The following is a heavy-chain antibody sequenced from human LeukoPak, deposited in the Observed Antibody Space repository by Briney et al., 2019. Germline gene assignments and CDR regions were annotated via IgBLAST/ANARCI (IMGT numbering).Heavy chain of an antibody. D-gene: IGHD3-22*01. V-gene: IGHV4-4*07. CDR3: ARWYYDSSGYYLNAFAI. Sequence: SSETLSLTRTVSGGSISSYYWSWIRQPAGKGLEWIGRIYTSGSTNYNPSLKSRVTMSVGTSKNQFSLKLSSVTAADTAVYYCARWYYDSSGYYLNAFAIWGQGTMVTVSS. CDR2: IYTSGST. CDR1: GGSISSYY. J-gene: IGHJ3*02.